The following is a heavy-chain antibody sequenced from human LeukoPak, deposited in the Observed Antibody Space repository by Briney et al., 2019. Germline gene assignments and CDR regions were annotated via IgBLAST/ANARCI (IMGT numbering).Heavy chain of an antibody. CDR1: EFSVGSNY. CDR3: ARDPYYDILTGYYFPYYFDY. J-gene: IGHJ4*02. Sequence: GGSLRLSCAASEFSVGSNYMTWVRQAPGKGLEWVSLIYSGGSTYYADSVKGRFTISRDNSKNTLYLQMNSLRAEDTAVYYCARDPYYDILTGYYFPYYFDYWGQGTLVTVSS. V-gene: IGHV3-66*01. CDR2: IYSGGST. D-gene: IGHD3-9*01.